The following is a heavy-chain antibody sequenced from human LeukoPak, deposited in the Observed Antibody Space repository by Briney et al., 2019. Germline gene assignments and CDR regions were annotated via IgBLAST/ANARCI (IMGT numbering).Heavy chain of an antibody. J-gene: IGHJ4*02. CDR3: AKYPSGSYYGDY. V-gene: IGHV3-30-3*02. D-gene: IGHD1-26*01. CDR1: GFTFSSYA. Sequence: GGSLRLSCAASGFTFSSYAMHWVRQAPGKGLEWVAVISYDGSNKYYADSVKGRFTISRDNSKNTLYLQMNSLRAEDTAVYYCAKYPSGSYYGDYWGQGTLVTVSS. CDR2: ISYDGSNK.